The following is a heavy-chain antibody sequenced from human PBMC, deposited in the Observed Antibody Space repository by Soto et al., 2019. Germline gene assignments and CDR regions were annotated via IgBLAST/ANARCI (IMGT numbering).Heavy chain of an antibody. CDR1: GFTFSSSA. D-gene: IGHD5-18*01. CDR3: AKGGYKYGLDP. V-gene: IGHV3-23*01. J-gene: IGHJ5*02. Sequence: EVQLLESGGGLVQPGGPLRLSCAASGFTFSSSAMSWVRQAPGKGPEWVSAISESGDNTFSADSVKGRFTISRDNTKNTLYLQMNSLRAEDTALYFCAKGGYKYGLDPWGQGTLVTVSS. CDR2: ISESGDNT.